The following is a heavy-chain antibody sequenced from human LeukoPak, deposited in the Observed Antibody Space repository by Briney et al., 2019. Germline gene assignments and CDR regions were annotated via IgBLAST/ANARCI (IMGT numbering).Heavy chain of an antibody. Sequence: GGSLRLSCAASGFIFSTYSMSWVRQAPGKGLEWVSAIRSGGENTYYADSVRGRFTISRDNSRGTLSLQMNSLRAEDTAVYFCAILSWDGRGSFYWGQGTLVTVSS. V-gene: IGHV3-23*01. D-gene: IGHD2/OR15-2a*01. J-gene: IGHJ4*02. CDR2: IRSGGENT. CDR1: GFIFSTYS. CDR3: AILSWDGRGSFY.